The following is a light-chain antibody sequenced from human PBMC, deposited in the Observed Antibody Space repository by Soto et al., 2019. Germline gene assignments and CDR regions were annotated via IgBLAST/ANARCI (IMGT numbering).Light chain of an antibody. CDR3: QEDNNWPIT. J-gene: IGKJ5*01. CDR1: PSVTNY. CDR2: GAS. Sequence: EIVMTLSPASLSVSPGERATLSCRASPSVTNYLAWYQHKPGQAPRLLIYGASTRATGIPARFSGSGSGAEFTLTISSLQSEDFAVYYCQEDNNWPITLAEGTRLEI. V-gene: IGKV3-15*01.